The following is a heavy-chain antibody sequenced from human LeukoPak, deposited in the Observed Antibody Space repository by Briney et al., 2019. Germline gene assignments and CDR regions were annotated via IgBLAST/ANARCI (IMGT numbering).Heavy chain of an antibody. CDR3: ARDRPLITGTTYYYYMDV. J-gene: IGHJ6*03. Sequence: GGSLRLSCAASGFTFSSYWMHWVRQAPGKGLVWVSRINSDGSSTSYADSVKGRFTISRDNAKNTLYLQMNSLRAEDTAVYYCARDRPLITGTTYYYYMDVWGKGTTVTVSS. D-gene: IGHD1-7*01. CDR1: GFTFSSYW. CDR2: INSDGSST. V-gene: IGHV3-74*01.